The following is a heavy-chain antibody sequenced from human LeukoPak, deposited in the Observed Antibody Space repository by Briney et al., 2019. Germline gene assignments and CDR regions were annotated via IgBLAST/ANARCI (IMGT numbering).Heavy chain of an antibody. J-gene: IGHJ4*02. CDR3: ARHSGYHSTMYLDY. CDR2: FDPEDGET. V-gene: IGHV1-24*01. D-gene: IGHD3-22*01. CDR1: GYTLTELS. Sequence: VASVKVSCKVSGYTLTELSMHWVRQAPGKGLEWMGGFDPEDGETIYAQKFQGRVTMTEDTSTDTAYMELSSLRSEDTAVYYCARHSGYHSTMYLDYWGQGTLVTVSS.